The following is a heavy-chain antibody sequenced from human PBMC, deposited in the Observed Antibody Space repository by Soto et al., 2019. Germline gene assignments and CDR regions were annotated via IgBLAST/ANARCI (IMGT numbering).Heavy chain of an antibody. CDR3: ASLCGSFLSFFDN. V-gene: IGHV4-30-4*01. CDR2: ISYGGYT. CDR1: GASISSGDHY. Sequence: QVQLQESGPGLVKPSQTLSLSCTVSGASISSGDHYWSWIRQPPGKGLAWIAHISYGGYTFYNPSLQCRNTMSVDTSKNQAYLKRSSVTAADAAVYYCASLCGSFLSFFDNWGQGTPVNVSS. J-gene: IGHJ4*02. D-gene: IGHD2-21*01.